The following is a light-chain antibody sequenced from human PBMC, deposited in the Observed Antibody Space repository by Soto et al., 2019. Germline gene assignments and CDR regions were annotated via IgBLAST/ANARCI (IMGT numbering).Light chain of an antibody. CDR1: QSVSNNF. CDR2: GAS. CDR3: QQYGSSPFT. Sequence: EIVLTQSPGTVSVSPGETVTLSCRASQSVSNNFLAWHQQRSGQAPRLLIYGASTRAGGIPDRFRGSGSWTDFTLTFYSLEPGDLAVYYCQQYGSSPFTFGPGAKVVVK. V-gene: IGKV3-20*01. J-gene: IGKJ3*01.